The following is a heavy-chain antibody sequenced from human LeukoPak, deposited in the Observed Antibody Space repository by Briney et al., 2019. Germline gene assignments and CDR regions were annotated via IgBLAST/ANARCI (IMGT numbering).Heavy chain of an antibody. CDR2: INHSGST. J-gene: IGHJ3*02. D-gene: IGHD4-23*01. V-gene: IGHV4-34*01. Sequence: SETLSLTCAVYGVSFSGYYWSWIRQPPGKGLKWIGEINHSGSTNYNPSLKSRVTISVDTSKNQFSLKLSSVTAADTAVYYCARVATVVTPDGGAFDIWGQGTMVTVSS. CDR3: ARVATVVTPDGGAFDI. CDR1: GVSFSGYY.